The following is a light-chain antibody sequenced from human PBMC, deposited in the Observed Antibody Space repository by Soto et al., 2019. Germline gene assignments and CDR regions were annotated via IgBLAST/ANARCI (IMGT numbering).Light chain of an antibody. CDR3: QQYGRSLIT. V-gene: IGKV3D-15*01. CDR2: GAS. CDR1: QSVSSN. Sequence: EIVMTQSPATLSVSPGERATLSCRASQSVSSNLAWYQQKPGQAPRLLIYGASTRATGIPDRFSGSGSGTDFTLTISRLEPEDFSVYYCQQYGRSLITFGQGTKVDIK. J-gene: IGKJ1*01.